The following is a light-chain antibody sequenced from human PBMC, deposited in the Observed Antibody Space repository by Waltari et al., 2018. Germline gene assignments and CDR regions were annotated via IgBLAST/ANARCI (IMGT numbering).Light chain of an antibody. CDR3: CSYAGSHVV. Sequence: QSALPQPASVSGSPGQSLTISCTGTSSDVGSYNLVSWYQPHPGKAPKPMIYEGSKRPSGVSNRFSGSKSGNTASLTISGLQAEDEADYYCCSYAGSHVVFGGGTKLTVL. J-gene: IGLJ2*01. CDR2: EGS. V-gene: IGLV2-23*01. CDR1: SSDVGSYNL.